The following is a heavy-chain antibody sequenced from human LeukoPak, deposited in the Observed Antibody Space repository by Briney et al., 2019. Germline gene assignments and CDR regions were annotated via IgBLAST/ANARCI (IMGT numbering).Heavy chain of an antibody. CDR3: AKDGGSP. CDR1: GFTFSSYG. Sequence: GGSLRLSCAASGFTFSSYGMHWVRQAPGKGLEWVAVISYDGSNKYYADSVKGRFTISRDNSKNTLYLQMNSLRAEDTAVYYCAKDGGSPWGQGTLVTVSS. J-gene: IGHJ5*02. D-gene: IGHD1-26*01. CDR2: ISYDGSNK. V-gene: IGHV3-30*18.